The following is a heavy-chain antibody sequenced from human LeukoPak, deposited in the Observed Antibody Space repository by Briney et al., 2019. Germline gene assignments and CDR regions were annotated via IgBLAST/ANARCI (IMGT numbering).Heavy chain of an antibody. J-gene: IGHJ4*02. CDR1: GFTFSSYA. D-gene: IGHD3-10*01. Sequence: PGRSLRLSCAASGFTFSSYAMNWVRQAPGKGLGWVAVISYDGRQNYYADSVKGRFTISRDNSKNTLYLQMNSLRDEDSAAYYCAREVRGVIYYWGQGTLVTVSS. CDR2: ISYDGRQN. V-gene: IGHV3-30*04. CDR3: AREVRGVIYY.